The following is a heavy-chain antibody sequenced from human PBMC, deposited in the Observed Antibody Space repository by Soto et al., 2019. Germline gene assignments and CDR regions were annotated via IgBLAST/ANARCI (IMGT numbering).Heavy chain of an antibody. D-gene: IGHD3-10*01. Sequence: ASVKVSCKASGYTFSNYGIHWVRQAPGQRPEWMGLINAGNGNTKYSQKFQGRVTLTRDTSASTAYMELSSLRSEDTAVYYCASCPQICITSSHCCLFFDYWGQGTLVTVSS. CDR3: ASCPQICITSSHCCLFFDY. CDR2: INAGNGNT. V-gene: IGHV1-3*01. J-gene: IGHJ4*02. CDR1: GYTFSNYG.